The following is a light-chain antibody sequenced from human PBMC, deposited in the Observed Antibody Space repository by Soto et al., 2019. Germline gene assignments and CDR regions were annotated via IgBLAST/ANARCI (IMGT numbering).Light chain of an antibody. CDR2: DVN. CDR3: CSYGGSFYV. Sequence: QSVPAQPHSGSGSPGQSVAISFSGTSSDVGGYNYVSWYQQHPGKAPKLIIFDVNKRPSGVPDRFSGSKSGSTASLTISGLQAEDEADYYCCSYGGSFYVVGTGTKVTVL. CDR1: SSDVGGYNY. V-gene: IGLV2-11*01. J-gene: IGLJ1*01.